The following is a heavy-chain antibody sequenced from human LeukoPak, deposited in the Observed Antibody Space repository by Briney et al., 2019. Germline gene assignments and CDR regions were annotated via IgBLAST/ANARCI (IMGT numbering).Heavy chain of an antibody. CDR3: ARGGVGATEFDY. V-gene: IGHV4-34*01. CDR2: INHSGST. D-gene: IGHD1-26*01. J-gene: IGHJ4*02. CDR1: GGSFSGYY. Sequence: PSETLSLTCAVYGGSFSGYYWSWIRQPPGKGLEWIGEINHSGSTNYNPSLKSRVTIPVDTSKNQFSLKLSSVTAADTAEYYCARGGVGATEFDYWGQGTLVTVSS.